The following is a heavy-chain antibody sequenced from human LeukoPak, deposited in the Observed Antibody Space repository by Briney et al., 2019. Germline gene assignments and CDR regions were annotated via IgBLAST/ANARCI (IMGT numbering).Heavy chain of an antibody. CDR3: ARGVGPVDYYYMDV. CDR1: GGSISNGDYY. D-gene: IGHD1-26*01. Sequence: PSQTLSLTCTVSGGSISNGDYYWSWIRQPPGKGLEWIGYIYYSGSTYYNPSLKSRVTISVDTSKNQFSLKLSSVTAADTAVYYCARGVGPVDYYYMDVWGKGTTVTVSS. J-gene: IGHJ6*03. V-gene: IGHV4-30-4*01. CDR2: IYYSGST.